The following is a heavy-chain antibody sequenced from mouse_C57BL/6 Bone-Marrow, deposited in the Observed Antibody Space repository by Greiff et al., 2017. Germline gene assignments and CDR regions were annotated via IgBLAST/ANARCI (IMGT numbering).Heavy chain of an antibody. CDR2: ISNGGGST. J-gene: IGHJ3*01. CDR3: ARHPDYYGSSDSWFAY. CDR1: GFTFSDYY. Sequence: EVKLVESGGGLVQPGGSLKLSCAASGFTFSDYYMYWVRQTPDKRLEWVANISNGGGSTYYPATVKGRFTISRDNATNTLYLHISRLKSEDTAVYYGARHPDYYGSSDSWFAYWGQGTLVTVSA. V-gene: IGHV5-12*01. D-gene: IGHD1-1*01.